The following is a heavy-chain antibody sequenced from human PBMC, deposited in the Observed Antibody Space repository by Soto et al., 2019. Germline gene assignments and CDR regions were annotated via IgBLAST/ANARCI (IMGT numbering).Heavy chain of an antibody. Sequence: PSETLSLTCTVSGGSVSSGSYYWSWIRQPPGKGLEWIGYIYYSGSTNYNPSLKSRVTISVDTSKNQFSLKLSSVTAADTAVYYCARERSGWFRNWFDPWGQGTQVTVS. CDR3: ARERSGWFRNWFDP. CDR2: IYYSGST. J-gene: IGHJ5*02. V-gene: IGHV4-61*01. CDR1: GGSVSSGSYY. D-gene: IGHD6-19*01.